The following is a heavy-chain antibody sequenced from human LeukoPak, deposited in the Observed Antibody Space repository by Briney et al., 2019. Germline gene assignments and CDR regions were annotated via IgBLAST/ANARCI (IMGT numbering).Heavy chain of an antibody. J-gene: IGHJ3*02. Sequence: SETLSLTCTVSGGSISSYYWSWIRQPPGKGLEWIGYIYYSGSTNYNPSLKGRVTISVDTSKNQFSLKLSSVTAADTAVYYCASLVMVRGLPDAFDIWGQGTMVTVSS. D-gene: IGHD3-10*01. CDR1: GGSISSYY. CDR2: IYYSGST. CDR3: ASLVMVRGLPDAFDI. V-gene: IGHV4-59*08.